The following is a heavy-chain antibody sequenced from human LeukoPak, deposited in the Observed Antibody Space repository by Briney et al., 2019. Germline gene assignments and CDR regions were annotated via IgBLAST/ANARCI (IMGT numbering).Heavy chain of an antibody. Sequence: GGSLRLSCAASGFTFSSYGMHWVRQAPGKGLEWVAVISYDGSNKYYADSVKGRFTISRDNSKNTLYLQMNSLRAEDTAVYYCAKDLGYDYVWGEGNLYDYWGQGILVTVSS. J-gene: IGHJ4*02. V-gene: IGHV3-30*18. D-gene: IGHD3-16*01. CDR3: AKDLGYDYVWGEGNLYDY. CDR2: ISYDGSNK. CDR1: GFTFSSYG.